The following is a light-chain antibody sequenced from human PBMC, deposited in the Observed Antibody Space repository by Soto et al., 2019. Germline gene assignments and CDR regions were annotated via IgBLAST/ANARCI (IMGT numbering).Light chain of an antibody. V-gene: IGKV3-11*01. CDR3: QQRSNWPKT. CDR2: GAS. CDR1: QSVASTY. J-gene: IGKJ1*01. Sequence: IVLTQPPATLSVSPGERVTLSCRASQSVASTYLAWYQQKPGQPPRLLIYGASTRATGIPARFSGSGSGTDFTLTISSLEPADFATYYCQQRSNWPKTFGHGTKVDIK.